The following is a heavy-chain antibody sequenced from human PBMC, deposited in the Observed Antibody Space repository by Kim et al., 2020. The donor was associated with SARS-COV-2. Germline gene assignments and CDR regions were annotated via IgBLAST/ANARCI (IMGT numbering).Heavy chain of an antibody. CDR3: ARQVEYCSSTSCFNWFDP. V-gene: IGHV5-51*01. J-gene: IGHJ5*02. CDR1: GYSFTSYW. D-gene: IGHD2-2*01. Sequence: GESLKISCKGSGYSFTSYWIGWVRQMPGKGLEWMGIIYPGDSDTRYSPSFQGQVTISADKSISTAYLQWSSLKASDTAMYYCARQVEYCSSTSCFNWFDPWGQGTLVTVSS. CDR2: IYPGDSDT.